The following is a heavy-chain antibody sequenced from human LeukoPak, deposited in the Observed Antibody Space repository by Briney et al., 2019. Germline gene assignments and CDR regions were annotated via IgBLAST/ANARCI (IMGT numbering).Heavy chain of an antibody. J-gene: IGHJ4*02. CDR1: GYTFTGYY. V-gene: IGHV1-2*02. CDR2: INPNSGGT. Sequence: ASVKVSCKASGYTFTGYYMHWVRQAPGQGLEWMGWINPNSGGTNYAQKFQGRVTMTRDTSISTAYMELSRLRSDDTAVYYCARDYYGSGSYLGEDDYWGQGTLVTASS. D-gene: IGHD3-10*01. CDR3: ARDYYGSGSYLGEDDY.